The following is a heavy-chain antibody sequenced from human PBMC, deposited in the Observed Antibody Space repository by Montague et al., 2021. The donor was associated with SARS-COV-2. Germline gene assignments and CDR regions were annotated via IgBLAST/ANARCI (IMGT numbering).Heavy chain of an antibody. Sequence: PALVKPTQTLTLTCTFSGFSLTTSGFSVGWIRQPPGKALEWLALIYWRDDKRYSPSLKSRLTITEDTSKNQVVLTLADMDSVDTATYYCAHRQFGSGAPPFDXWGQGVLVTVSS. CDR3: AHRQFGSGAPPFDX. J-gene: IGHJ4*02. CDR2: IYWRDDK. CDR1: GFSLTTSGFS. V-gene: IGHV2-5*01. D-gene: IGHD3-10*01.